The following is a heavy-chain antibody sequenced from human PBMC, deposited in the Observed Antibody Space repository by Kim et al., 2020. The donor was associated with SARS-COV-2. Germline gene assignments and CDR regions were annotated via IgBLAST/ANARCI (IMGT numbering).Heavy chain of an antibody. Sequence: GGSLRLSCAASGFTFNIYSMNWVRQTPVKVLEWVSYITSDEKTIYYADAVRGRFTISRDNAKNLVYLHMNSLRDEDTAIYYCARSVAGRFDYWGQGTLVTVSS. CDR1: GFTFNIYS. D-gene: IGHD6-13*01. CDR3: ARSVAGRFDY. CDR2: ITSDEKTI. J-gene: IGHJ4*02. V-gene: IGHV3-48*02.